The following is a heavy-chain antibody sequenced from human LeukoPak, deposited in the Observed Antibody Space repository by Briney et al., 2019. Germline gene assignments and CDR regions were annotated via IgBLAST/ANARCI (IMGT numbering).Heavy chain of an antibody. CDR2: IYSGGGT. CDR1: GFTVSSNY. D-gene: IGHD1-26*01. Sequence: GGSLRLSCAASGFTVSSNYMSWVRQAPGKGLEWVSVIYSGGGTYYPDSVKGRFTISRDSSKNTLFLQMDSLRAEDTAVYYCARDLGRGSSYWGQGTLVTVSS. J-gene: IGHJ4*02. CDR3: ARDLGRGSSY. V-gene: IGHV3-66*01.